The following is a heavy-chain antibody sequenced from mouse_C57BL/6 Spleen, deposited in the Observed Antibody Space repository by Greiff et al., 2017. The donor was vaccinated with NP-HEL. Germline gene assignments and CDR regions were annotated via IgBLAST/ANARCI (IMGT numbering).Heavy chain of an antibody. CDR2: TYWDDDK. D-gene: IGHD2-1*01. CDR3: ARVYYGNYHWYFDV. CDR1: GFSLSTSGMG. V-gene: IGHV8-12*01. J-gene: IGHJ1*03. Sequence: QVQLKESGPGILQSSQTLSLTCSFSGFSLSTSGMGVSWIRQPSGKGLEWLAHTYWDDDKRYNPSLKSRLTISKDTSRNQVFLKITSVDTADTATYYCARVYYGNYHWYFDVWGTGTTVTVSS.